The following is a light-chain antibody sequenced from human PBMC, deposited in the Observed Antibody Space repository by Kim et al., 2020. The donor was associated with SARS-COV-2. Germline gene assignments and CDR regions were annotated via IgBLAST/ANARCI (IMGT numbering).Light chain of an antibody. Sequence: SSPGERATLSCRASQSVSSNYLAWYQQKPGQAPRLLIYGASSRATGIPDGFSGSGSGTDFTLTISRLEPEDFAVYYCQQYGSSPLTFGGGTKLEI. CDR3: QQYGSSPLT. CDR1: QSVSSNY. J-gene: IGKJ4*01. CDR2: GAS. V-gene: IGKV3-20*01.